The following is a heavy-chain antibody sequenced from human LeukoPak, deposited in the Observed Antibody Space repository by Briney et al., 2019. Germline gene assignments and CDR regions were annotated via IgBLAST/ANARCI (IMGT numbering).Heavy chain of an antibody. Sequence: ASVKVSCKTSGYPFSDYYIHWIRQASGQGLESMGWINPKNGDSKYAQRSQGRLTITMDTSIDTVYMELRSLRYDDTAVYYCARLSALWGQGTLVTVSS. CDR3: ARLSAL. CDR2: INPKNGDS. J-gene: IGHJ4*02. V-gene: IGHV1-2*02. CDR1: GYPFSDYY.